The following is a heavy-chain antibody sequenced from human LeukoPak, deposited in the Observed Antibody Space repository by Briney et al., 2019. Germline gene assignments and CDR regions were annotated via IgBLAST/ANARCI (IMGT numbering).Heavy chain of an antibody. CDR2: IRSKAFRGRT. J-gene: IGHJ4*02. CDR3: TSVYDSSSYYHSGVDY. Sequence: GRSLTLSCTASGLTFSDYAMSWVRQAPGKGLEWVGFIRSKAFRGRTQYAASVKGRFTISRDDSKSIAYLQVNSLKTEDTAVYYCTSVYDSSSYYHSGVDYWGQGTLVTVSS. V-gene: IGHV3-49*04. D-gene: IGHD3-22*01. CDR1: GLTFSDYA.